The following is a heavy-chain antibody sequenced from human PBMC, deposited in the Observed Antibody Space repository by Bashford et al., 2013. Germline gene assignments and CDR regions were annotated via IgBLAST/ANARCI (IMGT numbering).Heavy chain of an antibody. CDR3: ASGQAGTTCYDY. Sequence: RQAPGKGLEWVSYISSSGSTIYYADSVKGRFTISRDNAKNSLYLQMNSLRAEDTAVYYCASGQAGTTCYDYWGQGTLVTVSS. D-gene: IGHD2-15*01. CDR2: ISSSGSTI. J-gene: IGHJ4*02. V-gene: IGHV3-11*01.